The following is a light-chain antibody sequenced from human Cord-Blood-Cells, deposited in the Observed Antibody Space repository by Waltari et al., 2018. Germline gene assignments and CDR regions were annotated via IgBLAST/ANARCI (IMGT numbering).Light chain of an antibody. CDR2: RNN. Sequence: QSVLTQPPSASGTPGQRVTISCSGSSSNIGSNYVYWNQQLPGTAPKLLIYRNNQRPSGVPDRVSGSKSGTSASLAISGLRSEDEADYYCAAWDDSLSGRVFGGGTKLTVL. CDR1: SSNIGSNY. J-gene: IGLJ3*02. V-gene: IGLV1-47*01. CDR3: AAWDDSLSGRV.